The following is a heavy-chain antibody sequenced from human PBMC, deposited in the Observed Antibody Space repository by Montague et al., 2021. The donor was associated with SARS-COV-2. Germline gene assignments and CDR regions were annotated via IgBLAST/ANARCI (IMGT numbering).Heavy chain of an antibody. Sequence: TLSLTCTVSGGSISSGSYYWSWIRQPAGKGLEWIGRISISGSTNYNPSLKSRVPISVDTSKNQFSLKLSSVTAADTAVYYCARDIAGAGLFDYWGQGTLVTVSS. V-gene: IGHV4-61*02. J-gene: IGHJ4*02. CDR1: GGSISSGSYY. CDR3: ARDIAGAGLFDY. CDR2: ISISGST. D-gene: IGHD6-19*01.